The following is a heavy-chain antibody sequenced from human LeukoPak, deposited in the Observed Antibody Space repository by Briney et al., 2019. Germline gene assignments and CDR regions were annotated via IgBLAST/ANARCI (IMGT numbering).Heavy chain of an antibody. D-gene: IGHD4-23*01. J-gene: IGHJ3*02. CDR3: AKDSEATITPLSAFDI. CDR2: IRGSGGNT. V-gene: IGHV3-23*01. CDR1: GFSLRNYA. Sequence: GGSLRPSWAASGFSLRNYAISWVRPAPGEGLEWDSSIRGSGGNTFHADSGKERFTPCRQNSKNTLYLQIDCLMSDDPSINLRAKDSEATITPLSAFDIWGQGTMVTVSS.